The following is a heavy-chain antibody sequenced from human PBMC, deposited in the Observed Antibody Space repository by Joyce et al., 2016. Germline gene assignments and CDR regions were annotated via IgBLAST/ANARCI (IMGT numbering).Heavy chain of an antibody. D-gene: IGHD4-11*01. V-gene: IGHV5-51*01. CDR1: GYSFPNYW. J-gene: IGHJ1*01. CDR2: IYPADSDT. Sequence: EVQLVQSGAEVKKPGESLKISCKGSGYSFPNYWIGWVRQMPGRGLEWRGIIYPADSDTRYSPSFQGQVTISADRSINPAYLQWSSLKASDTAMYYCARLPETTIIVAGAEYFHHWGQGTLVTVSS. CDR3: ARLPETTIIVAGAEYFHH.